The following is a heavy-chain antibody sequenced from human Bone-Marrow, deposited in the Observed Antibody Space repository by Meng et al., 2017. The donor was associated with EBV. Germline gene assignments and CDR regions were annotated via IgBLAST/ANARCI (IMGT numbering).Heavy chain of an antibody. CDR1: GYTFTSYA. J-gene: IGHJ5*02. D-gene: IGHD1-26*01. V-gene: IGHV1-3*01. Sequence: QVQLVQSGAEVKKPXXXXXXXCKASGYTFTSYAMHWVRQAPGQRLEWMGWINAGNGNTKYSQKFQGRVTITRDTSASTAYMELSSLRSEDTAVYYCAREASGSYYNWFDPWGQGTLVTVSS. CDR3: AREASGSYYNWFDP. CDR2: INAGNGNT.